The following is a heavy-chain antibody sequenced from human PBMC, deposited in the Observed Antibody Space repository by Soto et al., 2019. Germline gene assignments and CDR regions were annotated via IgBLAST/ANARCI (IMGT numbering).Heavy chain of an antibody. Sequence: EVQLLESGGGLVQPGGSLRLSCAASGFTFSSYAMSWVRQAPGKGLEWVSAISGSGGSTYYADSVKGRFTISRDNSKNTLYLQMNSLRAEDTAVYYCASLESSGWSPSTWGQGTLVTVSS. CDR3: ASLESSGWSPST. D-gene: IGHD6-19*01. CDR2: ISGSGGST. CDR1: GFTFSSYA. J-gene: IGHJ5*02. V-gene: IGHV3-23*01.